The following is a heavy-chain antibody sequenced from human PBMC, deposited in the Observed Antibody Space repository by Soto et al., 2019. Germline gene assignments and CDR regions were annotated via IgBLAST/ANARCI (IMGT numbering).Heavy chain of an antibody. CDR3: AAVPNYYDFWSGYYSPEYFDY. Sequence: SVKVSCKASGFTFTSSAVQWVRQARGQRLEWIGWIVVGSGNTNYAQKFQERVTITRDMSTSTAYMELSSLRSEDTAVYYCAAVPNYYDFWSGYYSPEYFDYWGQGTLVTVSS. J-gene: IGHJ4*02. V-gene: IGHV1-58*01. CDR1: GFTFTSSA. D-gene: IGHD3-3*01. CDR2: IVVGSGNT.